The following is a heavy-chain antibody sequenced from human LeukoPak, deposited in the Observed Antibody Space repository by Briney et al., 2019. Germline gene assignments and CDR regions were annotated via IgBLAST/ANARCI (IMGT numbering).Heavy chain of an antibody. CDR2: IYYSGST. V-gene: IGHV4-59*08. J-gene: IGHJ4*02. Sequence: SETLSLTCTVSGGSISSFYWSWIRQPPGKGLEWIGYIYYSGSTNYNPSLKSRVTISIDTSKNQFSLKLSSVTAADTAVYYCGSSSSLYYFDYWGQGNLVTVSS. CDR1: GGSISSFY. D-gene: IGHD6-13*01. CDR3: GSSSSLYYFDY.